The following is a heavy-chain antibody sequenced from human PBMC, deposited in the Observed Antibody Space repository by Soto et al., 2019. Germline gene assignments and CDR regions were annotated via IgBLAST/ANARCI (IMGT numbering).Heavy chain of an antibody. CDR2: ISAYNGNT. J-gene: IGHJ4*02. Sequence: GASVKVSCKASGYTFTSYGISWVRQAPGRGLEWMGWISAYNGNTNYAQKLQGRVTMTTDTSTSTAYMELRSLRSDDTAVYYCARSPEPDIMITFGGVIETDYWGQGTLVTVSS. CDR3: ARSPEPDIMITFGGVIETDY. D-gene: IGHD3-16*02. CDR1: GYTFTSYG. V-gene: IGHV1-18*01.